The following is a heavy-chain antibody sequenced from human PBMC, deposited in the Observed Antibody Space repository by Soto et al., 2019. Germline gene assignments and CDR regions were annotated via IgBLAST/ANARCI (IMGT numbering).Heavy chain of an antibody. J-gene: IGHJ3*02. CDR3: ARTIPLPSFSIFGVVKGGHDAFDI. CDR1: GYTSTNYG. Sequence: ASVKVSCKASGYTSTNYGMHWVRQAPGQRLEWMGWINAGSGNTKYSQKFQGRLTMTTDTSTSTAYMELRSLRSDDTAVYYCARTIPLPSFSIFGVVKGGHDAFDIWGQGTMVTVSS. V-gene: IGHV1-3*01. CDR2: INAGSGNT. D-gene: IGHD3-3*01.